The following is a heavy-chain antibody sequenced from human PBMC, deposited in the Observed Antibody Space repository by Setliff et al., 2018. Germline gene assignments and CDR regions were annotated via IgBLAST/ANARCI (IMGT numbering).Heavy chain of an antibody. V-gene: IGHV4-34*01. CDR3: ARGADTVVAPYDAFDI. CDR2: INHSGST. D-gene: IGHD2-15*01. CDR1: GGSFSGYY. Sequence: PSETLSLTCAVYGGSFSGYYWSWIRQPPGKGLEWIGEINHSGSTNYNPSLKSRVTISVDTSKNQFSLKLSSVTAADTAVYYCARGADTVVAPYDAFDIWGQGTMGTVSS. J-gene: IGHJ3*02.